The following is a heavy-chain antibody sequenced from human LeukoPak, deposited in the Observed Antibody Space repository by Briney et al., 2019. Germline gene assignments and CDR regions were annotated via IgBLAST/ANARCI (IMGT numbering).Heavy chain of an antibody. CDR2: INHSGST. CDR3: ARGDAGAAAGPLRY. V-gene: IGHV4-34*01. J-gene: IGHJ4*02. D-gene: IGHD6-13*01. CDR1: GGSFSGYY. Sequence: SETLSLTCAVYGGSFSGYYWIWIRQPPGKGLEWIGEINHSGSTNYNPSLKSRVTISVDTSKNQFSLKLSSVTAADTAVYYCARGDAGAAAGPLRYWGQGTLVTVSS.